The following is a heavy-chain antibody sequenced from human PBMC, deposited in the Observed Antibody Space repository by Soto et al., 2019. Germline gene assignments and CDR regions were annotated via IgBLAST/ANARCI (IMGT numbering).Heavy chain of an antibody. J-gene: IGHJ4*02. CDR3: AIRMYSSRWYYLDY. CDR2: ISAST. V-gene: IGHV3-23*01. CDR1: GVTVSSYA. D-gene: IGHD6-13*01. Sequence: EMQLLESGGGLVQAGGSLRVSCATSGVTVSSYALNWVRQAPGQGLEWVSGISASTYYADSVKGRFTISRDTSKNTLYLQMNRLRAKDTAISFCAIRMYSSRWYYLDYWGQGTLVTVSS.